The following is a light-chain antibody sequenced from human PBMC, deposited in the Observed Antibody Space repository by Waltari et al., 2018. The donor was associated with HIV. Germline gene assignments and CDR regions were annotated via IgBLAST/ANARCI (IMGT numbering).Light chain of an antibody. Sequence: EVVLTQSPSTLSLSQGERATISCRASQNIGNYLAWYQQKPGQAPMLLIYDASTRASGIPARFSGSGSGTDFTLTISSLEPEDVAVYYCQQRSNWPPVTFGQGTRLEI. CDR3: QQRSNWPPVT. CDR2: DAS. J-gene: IGKJ5*01. V-gene: IGKV3-11*01. CDR1: QNIGNY.